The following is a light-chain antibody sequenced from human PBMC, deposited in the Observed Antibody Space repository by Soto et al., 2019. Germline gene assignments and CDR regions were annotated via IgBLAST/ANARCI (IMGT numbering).Light chain of an antibody. CDR1: QDISNY. V-gene: IGKV1-33*01. CDR2: DAS. Sequence: DIQMTQSPSSLSASVGDRVTITCQASQDISNYLNWYQQKPGKAPKLLIYDASNLETGVPSRFSGSGSVTDFTSTISSLQPEDIATYYCQQYDNLPFTFGPGTKVDIK. CDR3: QQYDNLPFT. J-gene: IGKJ3*01.